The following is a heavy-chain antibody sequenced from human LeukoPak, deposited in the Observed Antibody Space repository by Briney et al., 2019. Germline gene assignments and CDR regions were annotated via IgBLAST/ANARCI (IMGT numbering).Heavy chain of an antibody. CDR1: GFTFSSYE. CDR2: ISSSGSTI. V-gene: IGHV3-48*03. D-gene: IGHD1-26*01. CDR3: ARVGKGELLNDY. Sequence: PGGSLRLSCAASGFTFSSYEMNWVRQAPGKGLEWVSYISSSGSTIYYADSVKGRFTISRDNAKNSLYLQMNSLRAEDTAVYYCARVGKGELLNDYWGQGTLVTVSS. J-gene: IGHJ4*02.